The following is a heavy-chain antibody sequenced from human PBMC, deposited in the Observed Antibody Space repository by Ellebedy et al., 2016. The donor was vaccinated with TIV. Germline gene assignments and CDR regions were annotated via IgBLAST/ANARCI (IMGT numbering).Heavy chain of an antibody. CDR3: AIGRRFFYSYGMDV. D-gene: IGHD3-3*01. J-gene: IGHJ6*02. Sequence: MPSETLSLTCAVSGGSISSSNWWIWVRQPPGKGLEWFGEIYHSGSTNYNPSLKSRVTISVDTSKNQFSLKLRSVTAADTAVYYCAIGRRFFYSYGMDVWGQGTTVTVSS. CDR1: GGSISSSNW. CDR2: IYHSGST. V-gene: IGHV4-4*02.